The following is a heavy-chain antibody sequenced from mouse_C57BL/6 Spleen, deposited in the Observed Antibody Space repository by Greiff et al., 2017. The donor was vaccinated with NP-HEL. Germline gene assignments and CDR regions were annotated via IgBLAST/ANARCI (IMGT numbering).Heavy chain of an antibody. Sequence: QVQLQQSGPELVKPGASVKISCKASGYSFTSYYIHWVKQRPGQGLEWIGWIYPGSGNTKYNEKFKGKATLTADTSSSTAYMQLSSLTSEESAVYYCARAHLAFAYWGQGTLVTVSA. CDR1: GYSFTSYY. J-gene: IGHJ3*01. V-gene: IGHV1-66*01. CDR3: ARAHLAFAY. CDR2: IYPGSGNT. D-gene: IGHD6-1*01.